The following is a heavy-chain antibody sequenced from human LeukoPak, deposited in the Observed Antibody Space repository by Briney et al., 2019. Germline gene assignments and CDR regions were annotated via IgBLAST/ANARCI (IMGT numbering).Heavy chain of an antibody. CDR1: GFTFSSYP. V-gene: IGHV3-30*04. CDR2: ISYDGSNK. J-gene: IGHJ5*02. CDR3: ARDGRVLMVFVGGNWFDP. Sequence: GGSLRLSCAASGFTFSSYPMHRLRQAPGKGLEWVAVISYDGSNKYYADSVKGRFTISRDNSKNTLYLQMNSLRAEDTAVYYCARDGRVLMVFVGGNWFDPWGQGTLVTVSS. D-gene: IGHD2-8*01.